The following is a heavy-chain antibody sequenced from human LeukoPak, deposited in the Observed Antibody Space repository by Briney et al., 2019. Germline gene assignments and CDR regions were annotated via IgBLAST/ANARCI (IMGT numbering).Heavy chain of an antibody. V-gene: IGHV4-34*01. D-gene: IGHD6-13*01. CDR2: INHSGST. CDR3: ARRIAAAGIVDY. J-gene: IGHJ4*02. CDR1: GGSFSGYY. Sequence: SETLSLTCAVYGGSFSGYYWSWIRQPPGKGLEWIGEINHSGSTNYNPSLKSRVTISVDTSKNQFSLKLSSVTAADTAVYYCARRIAAAGIVDYWGQGTLVTVSS.